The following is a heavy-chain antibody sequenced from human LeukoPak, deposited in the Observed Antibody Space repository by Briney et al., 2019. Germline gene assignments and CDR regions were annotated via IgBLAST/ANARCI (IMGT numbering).Heavy chain of an antibody. CDR3: ASGSYIGSYFGAFDI. J-gene: IGHJ3*02. Sequence: SETLSLTCAVSGGSISRYYWNWIRQPPGKGLEWIGYIYYSGSTYYNPSLKSRVTMSVDTSKNQFSLKLSSVTAADTAVYYCASGSYIGSYFGAFDIWGQGTMVTVSS. CDR1: GGSISRYY. D-gene: IGHD1-26*01. CDR2: IYYSGST. V-gene: IGHV4-59*06.